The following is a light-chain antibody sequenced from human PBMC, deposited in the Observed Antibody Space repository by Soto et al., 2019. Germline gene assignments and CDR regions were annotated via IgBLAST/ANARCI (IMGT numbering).Light chain of an antibody. J-gene: IGKJ4*01. Sequence: EIVMTQSPVTLSVSPGERATLSCRASQSVRSNLAWYQQKPGQAPSLLIYGAFTRATGIPTRFSGTGSGTEFTLTISSLQSEDFAVYYCQQYNNWPPITFGGGTKVDIK. CDR3: QQYNNWPPIT. V-gene: IGKV3-15*01. CDR2: GAF. CDR1: QSVRSN.